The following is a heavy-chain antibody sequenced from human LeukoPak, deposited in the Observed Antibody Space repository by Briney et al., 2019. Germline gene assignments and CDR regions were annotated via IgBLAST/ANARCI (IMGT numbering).Heavy chain of an antibody. CDR3: ARHEEEDGYNAKTFDF. J-gene: IGHJ4*02. V-gene: IGHV4-39*01. CDR2: MHYRGTT. CDR1: GVSISSSNNF. Sequence: PSETLSLTCTVSGVSISSSNNFWGRIRQPPGKGLEWIGSMHYRGTTYYIPSLKSRVTISVDTSKNQFSLKLSSVTAADTAVYYCARHEEEDGYNAKTFDFWGQGTLVTVSS. D-gene: IGHD5-24*01.